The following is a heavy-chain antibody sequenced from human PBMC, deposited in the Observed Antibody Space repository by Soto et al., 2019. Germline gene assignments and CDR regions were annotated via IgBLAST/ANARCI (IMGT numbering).Heavy chain of an antibody. CDR1: GFTFSSYS. D-gene: IGHD2-15*01. CDR2: FRTSGDGGTT. J-gene: IGHJ4*02. Sequence: GGSLRLSCAASGFTFSSYSMSWVRQAPGKGLEWVSGFRTSGDGGTTYYADSVKGRFTISRDNSKNMLFLQMNSLTAEDTAVYFCAKRRGAGGHFDYWGQGALVTVSS. CDR3: AKRRGAGGHFDY. V-gene: IGHV3-23*01.